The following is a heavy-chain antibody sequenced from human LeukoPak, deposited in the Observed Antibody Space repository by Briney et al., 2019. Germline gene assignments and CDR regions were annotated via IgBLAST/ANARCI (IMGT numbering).Heavy chain of an antibody. Sequence: ASVKVSCKASGYTFTSYGISWVRQTPGQGLEWMGWISAYNGNTNYAQKLQGRVTMTTDTSTSTAYMELRSLRSDDTAVYYCARVPNIVVVPAAIDPPRNWSDPWGQGTLVTVSS. CDR1: GYTFTSYG. CDR3: ARVPNIVVVPAAIDPPRNWSDP. V-gene: IGHV1-18*04. D-gene: IGHD2-2*02. J-gene: IGHJ5*02. CDR2: ISAYNGNT.